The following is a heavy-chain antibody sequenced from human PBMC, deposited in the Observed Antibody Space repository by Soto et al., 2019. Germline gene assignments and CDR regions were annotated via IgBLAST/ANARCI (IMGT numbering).Heavy chain of an antibody. J-gene: IGHJ4*02. CDR1: GGSISVYY. D-gene: IGHD1-26*01. CDR3: ARGVGSSPPQY. V-gene: IGHV4-59*01. Sequence: KPSETLSLTCTISGGSISVYYWSWIRQSPRQGLEWIGYVYDNGRPNYSPSLKSRVIISADTSKNQISLKLTSATAADTAVYYCARGVGSSPPQYWGRGAPVTVSS. CDR2: VYDNGRP.